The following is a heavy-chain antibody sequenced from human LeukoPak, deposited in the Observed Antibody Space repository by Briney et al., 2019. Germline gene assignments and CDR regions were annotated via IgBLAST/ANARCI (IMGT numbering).Heavy chain of an antibody. V-gene: IGHV4-30-2*01. Sequence: SETLSLTCTVSGGSISSGGYYWSWIRQPPGKGLEWIGYIYHSGSTYYNPSLKSRVTISVDRSRNQFSLKLSSVTAADTAVYYCARGLQDIVVVPAAIKYWFDPWGQGTLVTVSS. CDR1: GGSISSGGYY. CDR3: ARGLQDIVVVPAAIKYWFDP. CDR2: IYHSGST. D-gene: IGHD2-2*02. J-gene: IGHJ5*02.